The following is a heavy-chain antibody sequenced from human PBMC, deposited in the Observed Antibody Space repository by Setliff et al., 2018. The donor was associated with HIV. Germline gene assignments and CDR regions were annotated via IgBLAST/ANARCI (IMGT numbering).Heavy chain of an antibody. V-gene: IGHV3-7*01. CDR3: ARDYLYYNMYNGSPVYGMDV. Sequence: PGGSLRLSCAASGFTFSSYWMSWVRQAPGKGLEWVANIQQDGDEIYYLDSVKGRFTISRDNAKNSLYLQMVSLRVEDTAVYYCARDYLYYNMYNGSPVYGMDVWGQGTTVTVSS. CDR1: GFTFSSYW. D-gene: IGHD3-10*01. CDR2: IQQDGDEI. J-gene: IGHJ6*02.